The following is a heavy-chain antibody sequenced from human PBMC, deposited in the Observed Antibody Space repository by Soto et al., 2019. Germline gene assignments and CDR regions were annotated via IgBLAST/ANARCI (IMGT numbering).Heavy chain of an antibody. V-gene: IGHV4-34*01. J-gene: IGHJ5*02. CDR1: GGSFSGYY. D-gene: IGHD2-2*01. CDR3: GRGGGRGLQTSRFDP. CDR2: INHSGST. Sequence: SETLSLTCAVYGGSFSGYYWSWIRQPPGKGMEWIGEINHSGSTNYNPSLKSRVTISVDTSKNQFSLKLSSVTAADTAVYYCGRGGGRGLQTSRFDPWGQGTLVTVSS.